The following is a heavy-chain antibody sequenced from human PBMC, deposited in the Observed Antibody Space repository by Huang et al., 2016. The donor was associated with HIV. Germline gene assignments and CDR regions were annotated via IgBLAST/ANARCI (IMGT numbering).Heavy chain of an antibody. D-gene: IGHD6-13*01. CDR1: EFTFSDYA. J-gene: IGHJ5*02. CDR2: ISYDGNDK. V-gene: IGHV3-30*18. CDR3: AKEIAVPGSRWFDP. Sequence: QVQLVESGGGVVQPGRSLRLSCAASEFTFSDYAMHWVRQAPGKGVEWLAVISYDGNDKNHADSVKGRFTIARDNSKNTLYLEMNSLRAEETAVYFCAKEIAVPGSRWFDPWGQGTLVTVSS.